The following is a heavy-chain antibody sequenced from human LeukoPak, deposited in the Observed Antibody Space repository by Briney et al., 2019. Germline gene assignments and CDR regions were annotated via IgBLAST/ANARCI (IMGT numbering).Heavy chain of an antibody. Sequence: PGGSLRLSCIASGFTLSSYEMSWIRQAPGKGLEWVSSVDYSGGDTHYADSVMGRFTISRDNSKNTLYLQLNSLSADDTAVYYCARSSGWCGVSWGQGTLVTVSS. CDR3: ARSSGWCGVS. CDR1: GFTLSSYE. V-gene: IGHV3-23*01. D-gene: IGHD6-19*01. CDR2: VDYSGGDT. J-gene: IGHJ4*02.